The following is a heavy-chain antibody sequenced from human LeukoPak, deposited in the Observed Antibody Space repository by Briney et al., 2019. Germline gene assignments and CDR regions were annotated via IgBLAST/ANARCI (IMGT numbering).Heavy chain of an antibody. Sequence: PSETLSLTCAVYGGSFSGYYWSWIRQPPGKGLEWIGEINHSGSTNYNPSLKSRVTISVDTSKNQFSLKLSSVTAADTAVYYCARRTKMVYGDFDHWGQGTLVTVSS. J-gene: IGHJ4*02. CDR2: INHSGST. CDR3: ARRTKMVYGDFDH. V-gene: IGHV4-34*01. D-gene: IGHD3-10*01. CDR1: GGSFSGYY.